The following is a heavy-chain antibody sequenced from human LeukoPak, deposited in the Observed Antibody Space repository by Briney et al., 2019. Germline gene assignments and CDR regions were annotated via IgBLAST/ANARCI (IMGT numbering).Heavy chain of an antibody. Sequence: SETLSLTCTVSGGSISSSSYYWGWIRQPPGKGLEWIGNTYYGGNTHYNPSLKSRISISVDTSKNQFSLKLSSVTAADTAVYYCARGMAAFDYYDSSGYGYWGQGILVTVSS. V-gene: IGHV4-39*07. CDR2: TYYGGNT. D-gene: IGHD3-22*01. J-gene: IGHJ4*02. CDR3: ARGMAAFDYYDSSGYGY. CDR1: GGSISSSSYY.